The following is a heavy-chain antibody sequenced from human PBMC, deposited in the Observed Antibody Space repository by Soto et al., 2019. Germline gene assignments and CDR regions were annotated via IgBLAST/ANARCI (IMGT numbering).Heavy chain of an antibody. V-gene: IGHV4-39*01. CDR3: ATQEVGGSYVYTFDP. CDR1: GGSISSSNYY. J-gene: IGHJ5*02. CDR2: IYYSGST. Sequence: QLQLQESGPGLVKPSETLSLTCTVSGGSISSSNYYWGWIRQPPGKGLEWIGSIYYSGSTYYNPSLKCRVTTAVDTSKNQFSLRLRPVTAADTAVYYCATQEVGGSYVYTFDPWGQGTLVTVSS. D-gene: IGHD1-26*01.